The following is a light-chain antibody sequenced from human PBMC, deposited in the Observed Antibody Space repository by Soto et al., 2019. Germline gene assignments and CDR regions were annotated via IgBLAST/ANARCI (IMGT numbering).Light chain of an antibody. CDR1: QSLLHSNGYNC. CDR3: MQALQTHRC. Sequence: DIVMTQSPLSLPVTPGEPASISCRSSQSLLHSNGYNCLDWYLQKPGQSPQLLIYLGSNRGSGVPDRFSGSGSGTDFTLKISRVEAEDVGVYYCMQALQTHRCFGGGTEVEIK. J-gene: IGKJ4*01. CDR2: LGS. V-gene: IGKV2-28*01.